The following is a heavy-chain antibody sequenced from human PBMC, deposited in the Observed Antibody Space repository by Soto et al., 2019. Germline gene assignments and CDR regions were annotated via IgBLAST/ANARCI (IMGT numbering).Heavy chain of an antibody. CDR3: ARWRYSGADYGDLGIDY. J-gene: IGHJ4*02. CDR1: GGSISSYY. CDR2: IYYSGST. Sequence: SETLSLTCTVSGGSISSYYWSWIRQPPGKGLEWIGYIYYSGSTNYNPSLKSRVTISVDTSKNQFSLKLSSVTAADTAVYYCARWRYSGADYGDLGIDYWGQGTLVTVSS. V-gene: IGHV4-59*08. D-gene: IGHD4-17*01.